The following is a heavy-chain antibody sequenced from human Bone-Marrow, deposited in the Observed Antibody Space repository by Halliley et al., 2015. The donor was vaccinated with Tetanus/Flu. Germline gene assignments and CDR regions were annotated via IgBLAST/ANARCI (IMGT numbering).Heavy chain of an antibody. J-gene: IGHJ6*02. V-gene: IGHV3-30*18. CDR2: ISDDGSQR. Sequence: VATISDDGSQRFYADSVKGRFAISRDNAKNTVSLQMNSLRAEDTAVYYCAKEGVMGATGLRMDVWGQGTTVIVSS. D-gene: IGHD1-26*01. CDR3: AKEGVMGATGLRMDV.